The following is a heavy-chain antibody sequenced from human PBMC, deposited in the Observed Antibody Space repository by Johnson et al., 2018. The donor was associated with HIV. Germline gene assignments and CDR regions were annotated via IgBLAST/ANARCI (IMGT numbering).Heavy chain of an antibody. D-gene: IGHD3-3*01. J-gene: IGHJ3*01. V-gene: IGHV3-30*04. Sequence: QMLLVESGGGVVQPGRTLRLSCVGSGFTFSSSAMHWVRQAPGKGLEWVAVISNDGTKEHYADFVRGRFTVSRDNSKNTLFLQMNSLRSDDTAVYYCAREDLYDLGGQGTKVTVSS. CDR1: GFTFSSSA. CDR2: ISNDGTKE. CDR3: AREDLYDL.